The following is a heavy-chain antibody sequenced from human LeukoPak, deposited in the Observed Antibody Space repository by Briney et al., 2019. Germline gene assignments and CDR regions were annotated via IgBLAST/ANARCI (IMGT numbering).Heavy chain of an antibody. CDR3: AREWNRYDYVGEDY. Sequence: GGSLRLSCAASGFTFNSYWMSWVRQAPGKGLEWVANIKQDGSEKYYADSVKGRFTISRDNAKNSLYLQMNSLRAEDTAIYNCAREWNRYDYVGEDYWGQGTLVAVSS. CDR2: IKQDGSEK. J-gene: IGHJ4*02. D-gene: IGHD5-12*01. CDR1: GFTFNSYW. V-gene: IGHV3-7*01.